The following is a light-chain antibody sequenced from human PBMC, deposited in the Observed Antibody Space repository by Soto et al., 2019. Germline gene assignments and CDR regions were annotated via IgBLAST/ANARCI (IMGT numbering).Light chain of an antibody. CDR3: MQPLHTPWT. CDR1: QSLLHSNGYNY. CDR2: LGS. V-gene: IGKV2-28*01. Sequence: DIVMTQSPLSLPVTPGEPASISCRSSQSLLHSNGYNYLDWYLQKSGQSPQLLIYLGSTRAPGVPDRFNGSGSGTDFTLKIRRVEAEDVGVYYCMQPLHTPWTFGQGTKVEIK. J-gene: IGKJ1*01.